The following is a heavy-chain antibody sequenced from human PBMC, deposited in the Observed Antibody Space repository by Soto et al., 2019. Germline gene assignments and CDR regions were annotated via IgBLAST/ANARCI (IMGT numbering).Heavy chain of an antibody. CDR3: ARDMYQLLYLDY. V-gene: IGHV3-23*01. Sequence: PGGSLRLSCVVSGFSFSDSYMTWVRQIPGKGLEWVSAISGSGGSTYYADSVKGRFTISRDNSKNTLYLQMNTLRTEDTAVYYCARDMYQLLYLDYWGQGTLVTVSS. CDR1: GFSFSDSY. CDR2: ISGSGGST. J-gene: IGHJ4*02. D-gene: IGHD2-2*01.